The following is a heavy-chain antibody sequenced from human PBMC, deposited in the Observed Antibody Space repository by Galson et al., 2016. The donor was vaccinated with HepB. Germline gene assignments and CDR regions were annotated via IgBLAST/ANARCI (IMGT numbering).Heavy chain of an antibody. J-gene: IGHJ3*02. CDR3: ARHGEGYHAFDI. D-gene: IGHD4-17*01. V-gene: IGHV3-30-3*01. Sequence: SLRLSCAASGFTFSSYAMQWVRHVPGKGLEWVAVMSFDGANKHYADSVKDRFSISRDNAKNTLYLQMNSLRPEETAVYFCARHGEGYHAFDIWGQGTLVTVSS. CDR2: MSFDGANK. CDR1: GFTFSSYA.